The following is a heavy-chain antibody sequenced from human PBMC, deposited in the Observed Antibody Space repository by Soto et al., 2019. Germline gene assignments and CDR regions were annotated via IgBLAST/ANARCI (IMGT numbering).Heavy chain of an antibody. D-gene: IGHD4-17*01. V-gene: IGHV3-23*01. Sequence: EVQLLESGGGLVQPGGSLRLSCAGSGFGFSAYAMSWVRQTPEKGLEWLSAIGRGGDDTYYADSVKGRFTISRDNSRGTLFLQMNSLRVEDTALFYCARGRHGDHDLWGRGTLVTVSS. J-gene: IGHJ2*01. CDR2: IGRGGDDT. CDR1: GFGFSAYA. CDR3: ARGRHGDHDL.